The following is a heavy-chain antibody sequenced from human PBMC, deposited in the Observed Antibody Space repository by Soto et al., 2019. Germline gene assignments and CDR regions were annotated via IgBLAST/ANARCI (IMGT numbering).Heavy chain of an antibody. Sequence: SETLSLTCTVSGGSISSSSYYWGWIRQPPGKGLEWIGSICYSGGTYYNPSLKSRVTISVDTSKNQFSLKLSSVTAADTAVYYCARLDGYCSGGSCYELYGMDVWGQGTTVTVSS. CDR1: GGSISSSSYY. CDR3: ARLDGYCSGGSCYELYGMDV. J-gene: IGHJ6*02. CDR2: ICYSGGT. V-gene: IGHV4-39*01. D-gene: IGHD2-15*01.